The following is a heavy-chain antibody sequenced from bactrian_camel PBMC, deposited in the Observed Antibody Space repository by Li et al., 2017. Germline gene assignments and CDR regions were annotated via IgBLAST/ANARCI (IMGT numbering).Heavy chain of an antibody. D-gene: IGHD4*01. J-gene: IGHJ4*01. CDR3: AAADYSDYPQCDVGPSGYNF. Sequence: HVQLVESGGGSVQAGGSLRLSCAASGWIWPRYCMGFFRQAPGKEREGVAAFITRARSTEYTDSVEGRFTISQDNAANSVYLQMNSLKPEDTAMYYCAAADYSDYPQCDVGPSGYNFWGQGTQVTVS. CDR1: GWIWPRYC. CDR2: FITRARST. V-gene: IGHV3-3*01.